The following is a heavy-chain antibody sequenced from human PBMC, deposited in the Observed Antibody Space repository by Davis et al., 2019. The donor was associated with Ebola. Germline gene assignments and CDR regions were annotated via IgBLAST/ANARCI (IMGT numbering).Heavy chain of an antibody. CDR1: GGSISSYY. D-gene: IGHD4-23*01. V-gene: IGHV4-59*12. Sequence: SETLSLTCTVSGGSISSYYWSWIRQPPGKGLEWIGYIYSSGSTNYNPSLKSRVTISVDRSKNQFSLKLSSVTAADTAVYYCARSQTTVVTGWFDPWGQGTLVTVSS. CDR3: ARSQTTVVTGWFDP. CDR2: IYSSGST. J-gene: IGHJ5*02.